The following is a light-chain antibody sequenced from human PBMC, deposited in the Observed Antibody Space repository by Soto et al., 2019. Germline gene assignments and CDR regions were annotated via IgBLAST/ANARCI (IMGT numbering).Light chain of an antibody. CDR3: QQYDKWPLT. Sequence: EIAMTQSPATLSVSPGKRATLSCRASQSVNSNLAWYQQKPGLAPRLVIYDVSTRATGIPARFSGTGSGTEFTLTITSLQSEVLAVYYCQQYDKWPLTFGGGTKVEIK. CDR1: QSVNSN. J-gene: IGKJ4*01. V-gene: IGKV3D-15*01. CDR2: DVS.